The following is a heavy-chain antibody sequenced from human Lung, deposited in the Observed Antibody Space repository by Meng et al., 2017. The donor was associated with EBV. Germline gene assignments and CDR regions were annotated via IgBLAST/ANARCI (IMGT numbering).Heavy chain of an antibody. CDR2: LIPVLNKA. CDR3: ARGRGNQPLIDF. J-gene: IGHJ4*02. V-gene: IGHV1-69*10. CDR1: GGSFSTYT. Sequence: QGQLVQSGAEVKKPGSSVKVACKTSGGSFSTYTFSWVRQAPGQGLEWMGGLIPVLNKAKSAPRFQDRVTFTADETTTTAYMELSSLTFEDTAVYFCARGRGNQPLIDFWGQGTLVTVSS. D-gene: IGHD2/OR15-2a*01.